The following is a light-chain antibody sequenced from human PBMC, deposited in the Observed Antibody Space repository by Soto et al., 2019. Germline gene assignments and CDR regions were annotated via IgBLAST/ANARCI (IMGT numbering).Light chain of an antibody. CDR2: DAS. Sequence: DVQLTQSPSSLSASVGDRVTITCQASQDISTYLNWYQQRPGKAPKLLIYDASNLETGVPSRFSGSGSGTDFSFTINSLQPDDIATYYYQQYGESPFTFGPGTKVDVK. CDR1: QDISTY. J-gene: IGKJ3*01. V-gene: IGKV1-33*01. CDR3: QQYGESPFT.